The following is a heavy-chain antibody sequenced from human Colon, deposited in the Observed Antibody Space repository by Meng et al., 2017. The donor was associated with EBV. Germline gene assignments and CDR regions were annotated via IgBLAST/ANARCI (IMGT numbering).Heavy chain of an antibody. D-gene: IGHD4-17*01. CDR2: IYYSGST. CDR1: GGSISSGNLY. V-gene: IGHV4-31*03. Sequence: QGRLQQSGPGLVKPSQALSLACPVSGGSISSGNLYWSWIRQHPGKGLEYIGYIYYSGSTYYNPSLKRRVIISVDTSKNQFSLRLNSVTAADTAVYYCASLYGDSSVWYLDLWGRGTLVTVSS. J-gene: IGHJ2*01. CDR3: ASLYGDSSVWYLDL.